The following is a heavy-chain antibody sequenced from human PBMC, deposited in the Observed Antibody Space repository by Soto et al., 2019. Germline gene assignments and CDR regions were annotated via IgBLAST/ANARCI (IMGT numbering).Heavy chain of an antibody. V-gene: IGHV3-9*01. J-gene: IGHJ6*02. CDR3: AKDQRTRILWSLDV. CDR2: ISWNSGSI. CDR1: GFTFDDYA. Sequence: PGGSLRLSCAASGFTFDDYAMHWVRQAPGKGLEWASGISWNSGSIGYADSVKGRFTISRDNAKNSLYLQMNSLRAEDTALYYCAKDQRTRILWSLDVWGQGTTVTVYS. D-gene: IGHD3-10*01.